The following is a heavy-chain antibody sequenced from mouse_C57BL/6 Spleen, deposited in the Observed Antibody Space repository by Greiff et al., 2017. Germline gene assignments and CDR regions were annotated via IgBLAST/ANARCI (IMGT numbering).Heavy chain of an antibody. CDR3: ASNYGYAMDY. Sequence: DVMLVESGGGLVKPGGSLTLSCAASGFTFSDYGMHWVRQAPEKGLEWVAYISSGSSTISYADTVKGRFTISRDNAKNTLFLQMTSLRSEDTAMYYCASNYGYAMDYWGQGTSVTVSS. CDR2: ISSGSSTI. D-gene: IGHD1-1*01. CDR1: GFTFSDYG. V-gene: IGHV5-17*01. J-gene: IGHJ4*01.